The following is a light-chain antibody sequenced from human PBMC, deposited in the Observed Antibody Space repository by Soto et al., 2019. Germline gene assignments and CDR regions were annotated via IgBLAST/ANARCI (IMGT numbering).Light chain of an antibody. CDR2: DAS. Sequence: AIQLTQSPSSLSASVGDRVTITCRASQGISSALAWYQQKPGKAPKLLINDASSLESGVPSRFSGSGSGTDFTLTISSLQPEDFATYYCQQFNTYLPYTFGQGTRLEIK. CDR3: QQFNTYLPYT. J-gene: IGKJ2*01. V-gene: IGKV1-13*02. CDR1: QGISSA.